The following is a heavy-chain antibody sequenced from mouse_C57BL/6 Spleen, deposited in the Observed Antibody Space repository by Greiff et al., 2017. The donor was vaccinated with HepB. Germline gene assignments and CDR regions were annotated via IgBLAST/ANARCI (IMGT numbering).Heavy chain of an antibody. CDR2: IDPEDGDT. CDR1: GFNIKDYY. CDR3: TRTTVVATDFDV. J-gene: IGHJ1*03. D-gene: IGHD1-1*01. V-gene: IGHV14-1*01. Sequence: EVQLQQSGAELVRPGASVKLSCTASGFNIKDYYMHWVKQRPEQGLEWIGRIDPEDGDTEYAPKFQGKATMTADTSSNTTYLQLSSLTSADTAVYYCTRTTVVATDFDVWGTGTTVTVSS.